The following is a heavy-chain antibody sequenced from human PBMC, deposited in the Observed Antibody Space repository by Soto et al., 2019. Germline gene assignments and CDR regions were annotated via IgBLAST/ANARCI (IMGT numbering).Heavy chain of an antibody. V-gene: IGHV1-18*01. Sequence: ASVKVSCKASGYTFTIYGISWVRQAPGQGLEWMGWISAYNGNTNYAQKLQGRVTMTTDTSTSTAYMELRSLRSDDTAVYYCARVSSFGPRRGYSYVSIDPWGQGTLVTVSS. CDR1: GYTFTIYG. CDR3: ARVSSFGPRRGYSYVSIDP. D-gene: IGHD5-18*01. J-gene: IGHJ5*02. CDR2: ISAYNGNT.